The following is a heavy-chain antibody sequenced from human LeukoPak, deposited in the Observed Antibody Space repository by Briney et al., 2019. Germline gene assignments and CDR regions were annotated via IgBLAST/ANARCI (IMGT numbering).Heavy chain of an antibody. Sequence: ASVKVSCKASGYTFTIYGISWVRQAPGQGLEWMGWISAYSSTTNYAQRFQGRVTMTTDTFTSTAYLELRSLRSDDTAVYYCARGYNYDTSGYPDDAFDIWGQWTMVTVSS. CDR2: ISAYSSTT. V-gene: IGHV1-18*01. D-gene: IGHD3-22*01. CDR1: GYTFTIYG. CDR3: ARGYNYDTSGYPDDAFDI. J-gene: IGHJ3*02.